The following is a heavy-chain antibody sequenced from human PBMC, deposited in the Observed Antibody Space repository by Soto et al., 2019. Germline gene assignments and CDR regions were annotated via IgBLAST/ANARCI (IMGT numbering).Heavy chain of an antibody. D-gene: IGHD6-19*01. CDR2: ITWSGGTK. CDR1: GFIFDDYA. V-gene: IGHV3-9*01. CDR3: VRGRQGWVQL. J-gene: IGHJ1*01. Sequence: EAQLVESGGGLVQPGRSLRLSCAASGFIFDDYAMHWVRQAPGKGLEWVSGITWSGGTKDYAGSVKGRFTIFRDDGKNCVYLHKDSVTLVDTAGYYCVRGRQGWVQLWGRGTLVTVSS.